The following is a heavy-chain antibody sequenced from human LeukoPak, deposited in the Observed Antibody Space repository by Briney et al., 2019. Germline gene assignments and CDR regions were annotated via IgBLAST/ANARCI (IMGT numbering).Heavy chain of an antibody. J-gene: IGHJ4*02. D-gene: IGHD3-22*01. CDR1: GFTFSRYW. CDR3: VRDIYYDSSGYSTPPDY. CDR2: IKGDGSST. Sequence: GGSLRLSCAASGFTFSRYWMHWVRQAPGKGLVWVSRIKGDGSSTNSADSVKGRFTISRDNAQSTLYLQMNSLRAEDTAVYYCVRDIYYDSSGYSTPPDYWGQGTLVTVSS. V-gene: IGHV3-74*01.